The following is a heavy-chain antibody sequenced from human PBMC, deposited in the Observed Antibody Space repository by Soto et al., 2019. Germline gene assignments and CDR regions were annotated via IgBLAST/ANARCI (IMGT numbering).Heavy chain of an antibody. D-gene: IGHD3-16*01. J-gene: IGHJ4*02. V-gene: IGHV4-34*01. CDR3: ARGFCLAYFDY. Sequence: PSETLSLTCAVYGGSFSGYYWSWIRQPPGKGLEWIGEINHSGSTNYNPSLKSRVSISGDTSKNQFSLKLSSVTAADTAVYYCARGFCLAYFDYWGQGTLVTVSS. CDR1: GGSFSGYY. CDR2: INHSGST.